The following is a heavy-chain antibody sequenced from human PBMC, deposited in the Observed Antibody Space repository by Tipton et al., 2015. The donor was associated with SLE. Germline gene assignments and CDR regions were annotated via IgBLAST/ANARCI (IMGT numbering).Heavy chain of an antibody. CDR3: AAQPVAGLWYFDL. Sequence: LRLSCTVSGGSISSSSYYWGWIRQPPGKGLEWIGSIYYSGSTYYNPSLKSRVTISVDTSKNQFSLKLSSVTAADTAVYYCAAQPVAGLWYFDLWGRGTLVTVSS. CDR1: GGSISSSSYY. J-gene: IGHJ2*01. D-gene: IGHD1-14*01. V-gene: IGHV4-39*07. CDR2: IYYSGST.